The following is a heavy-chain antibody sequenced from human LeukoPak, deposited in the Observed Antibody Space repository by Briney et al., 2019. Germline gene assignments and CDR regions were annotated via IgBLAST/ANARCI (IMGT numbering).Heavy chain of an antibody. CDR3: ARRSSGYSY. CDR1: GGSISSSIYY. V-gene: IGHV4-39*07. J-gene: IGHJ4*02. CDR2: IYYSGST. Sequence: ASEALSLTCTVPGGSISSSIYYWGWIRQPPVKGLEWIGSIYYSGSTYYNPSLKSQLTISVETSKNQFSLQLSSVTAADTAVYYCARRSSGYSYWGQGTLVTVSS. D-gene: IGHD3-22*01.